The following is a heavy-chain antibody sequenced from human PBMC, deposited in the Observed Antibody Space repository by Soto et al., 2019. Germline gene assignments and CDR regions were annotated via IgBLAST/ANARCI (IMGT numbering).Heavy chain of an antibody. J-gene: IGHJ4*02. CDR3: TTGGDASKTGY. V-gene: IGHV4-34*09. Sequence: TLSLTCAVYAGSFSAYYWSWIRQPPWKGLEWIGEINHSGSTNYNPSLKSRVAISVDTSRNDFSLRLSSVTAADTAVYYCTTGGDASKTGYWGQGTLVTVSS. CDR1: AGSFSAYY. D-gene: IGHD1-1*01. CDR2: INHSGST.